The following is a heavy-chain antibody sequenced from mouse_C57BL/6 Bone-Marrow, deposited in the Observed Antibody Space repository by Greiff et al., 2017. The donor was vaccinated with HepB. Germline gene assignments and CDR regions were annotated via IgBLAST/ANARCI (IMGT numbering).Heavy chain of an antibody. CDR2: IDPANGNT. J-gene: IGHJ2*01. CDR1: GFNIKNTY. V-gene: IGHV14-3*01. CDR3: ALAMMVTPYYFDD. D-gene: IGHD2-3*01. Sequence: VQLQQSVAELVRPGASVKLSCTASGFNIKNTYMHWVKQRPEQGLEWIGRIDPANGNTKYAPKFQGKATITADTSSNTAYLQLSSLTSEDTAIYYWALAMMVTPYYFDDWGQGTTLTVSS.